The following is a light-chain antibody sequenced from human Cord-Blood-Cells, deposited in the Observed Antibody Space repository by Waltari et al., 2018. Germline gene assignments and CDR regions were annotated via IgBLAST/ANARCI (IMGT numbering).Light chain of an antibody. CDR2: DDS. J-gene: IGLJ2*01. Sequence: SYVLTQPPSASVAPGKTARITCGGHNTGSKSVHWYQQKPGQAPVLVVYDDSDRPSGIPERFSGSNSGNTATLTISRVEAGDEADYYCQVWDSSSDHYVVFGGGTKLTVL. CDR1: NTGSKS. V-gene: IGLV3-21*03. CDR3: QVWDSSSDHYVV.